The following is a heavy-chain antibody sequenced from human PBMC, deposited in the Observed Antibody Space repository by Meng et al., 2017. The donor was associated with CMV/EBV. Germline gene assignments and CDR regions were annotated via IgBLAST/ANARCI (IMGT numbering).Heavy chain of an antibody. D-gene: IGHD6-19*01. CDR1: GGSISSSSYY. CDR3: ARDSAVAGVVDY. CDR2: IYYSGST. Sequence: QLQLQEPGPGLVKPSETLSLTCTVSGGSISSSSYYCGWIRQPPGKGLEWIGSIYYSGSTYYNPSLKSRVTISVDTSKNQFSLKLSSVTAADTAVYYCARDSAVAGVVDYWGQGTLVTVSS. J-gene: IGHJ4*02. V-gene: IGHV4-39*07.